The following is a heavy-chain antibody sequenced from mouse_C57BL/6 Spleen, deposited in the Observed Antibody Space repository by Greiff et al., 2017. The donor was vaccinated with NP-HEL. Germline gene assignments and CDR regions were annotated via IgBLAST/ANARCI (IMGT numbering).Heavy chain of an antibody. CDR2: IDPEDGDT. Sequence: VQLQQSGAELVRPGASVKLSCTASGFNIKDYYMHWVKQRPEQGLEWIGRIDPEDGDTEYAPKFQGKATMTADTSSNTAYLQLSSLTSEDTAVYYCTRITTVVAPYDYWGQGTSVTVSS. CDR3: TRITTVVAPYDY. V-gene: IGHV14-1*01. J-gene: IGHJ4*01. CDR1: GFNIKDYY. D-gene: IGHD1-1*01.